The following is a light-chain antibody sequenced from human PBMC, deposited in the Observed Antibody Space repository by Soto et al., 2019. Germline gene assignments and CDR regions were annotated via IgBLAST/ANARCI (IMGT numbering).Light chain of an antibody. CDR3: QQYNNWPLGA. CDR2: GAS. J-gene: IGKJ5*01. CDR1: ERVASNY. V-gene: IGKV3-20*01. Sequence: EVVLTQSPGTLSLSAGERASLFCRASERVASNYLAWYQQKPGQAPRLLIYGASSRATGIPDRFSGSGSGTDFNLTISRPQYEDFAVYYCQQYNNWPLGACGQGTRLEIK.